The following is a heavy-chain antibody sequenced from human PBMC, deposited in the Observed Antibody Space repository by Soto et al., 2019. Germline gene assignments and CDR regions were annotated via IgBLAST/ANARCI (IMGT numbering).Heavy chain of an antibody. V-gene: IGHV4-31*03. J-gene: IGHJ5*02. CDR3: AGGNSSRWYWFDP. CDR1: GGSISSTNYY. CDR2: IYYNGNT. Sequence: QVQLQESGPGLVKPSQTLSLTCTVSGGSISSTNYYWSWIRRHPGKGLEWIGYIYYNGNTYYNPSLKSRVTISVDTSKNQFSLKLRSVTAADTAVYYCAGGNSSRWYWFDPWGQGTLVTVSS. D-gene: IGHD6-13*01.